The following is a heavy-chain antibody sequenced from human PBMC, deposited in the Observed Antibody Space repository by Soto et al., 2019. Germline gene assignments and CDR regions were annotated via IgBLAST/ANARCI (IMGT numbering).Heavy chain of an antibody. CDR3: VRTSHYGSGSWNFDY. D-gene: IGHD3-10*01. Sequence: EVQLVESGGGLVQPGGSLRLSCAASGFTFSDHYMDWVRQAPGKGLGWVGRTRNKANSYSTEYAASVRGRFTISRDESKNSLYLQMNSLKTEDTAVYYCVRTSHYGSGSWNFDYWGQGTLVTVSS. CDR1: GFTFSDHY. CDR2: TRNKANSYST. V-gene: IGHV3-72*01. J-gene: IGHJ4*02.